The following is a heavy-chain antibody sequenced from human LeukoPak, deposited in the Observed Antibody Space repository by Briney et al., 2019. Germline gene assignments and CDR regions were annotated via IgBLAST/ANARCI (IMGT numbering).Heavy chain of an antibody. Sequence: GGSLRLSCVASGFTFSSYWMSWVRQAPGEGLEWVANIKQDGTEKNYVDSAKGRFTISRDNAKNSLYLQMNSLRAEDTAVYYCARERGSGSYHPFDPWGQGTLATVSS. J-gene: IGHJ5*02. V-gene: IGHV3-7*01. CDR1: GFTFSSYW. CDR2: IKQDGTEK. CDR3: ARERGSGSYHPFDP. D-gene: IGHD3-10*01.